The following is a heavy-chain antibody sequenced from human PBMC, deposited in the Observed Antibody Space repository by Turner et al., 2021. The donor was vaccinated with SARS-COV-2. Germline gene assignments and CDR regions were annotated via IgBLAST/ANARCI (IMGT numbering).Heavy chain of an antibody. CDR3: ARVGSYGRRDVDY. Sequence: EVQLVESGGGLILPGGSLRRSCAASGFPVSSNYMSWVRQAPGKGLEWVSVIYSGGSTYYADSVKGRFTISRDNSKNTLYLQMNSLRAEDTAVYYCARVGSYGRRDVDYWGQGTLVTVSS. CDR2: IYSGGST. V-gene: IGHV3-53*01. CDR1: GFPVSSNY. J-gene: IGHJ4*02. D-gene: IGHD5-18*01.